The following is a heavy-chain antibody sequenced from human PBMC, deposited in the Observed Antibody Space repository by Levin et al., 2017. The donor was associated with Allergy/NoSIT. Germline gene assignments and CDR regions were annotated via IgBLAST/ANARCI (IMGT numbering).Heavy chain of an antibody. Sequence: GGSLRLSCAASGFTFTSFWMTWVRQAPGKGLEWVANIERDGSETYYVASVKGRFTIYRDNAKNSVFLQMNSLRVDDTAVYFCAREEGWGYHYGMDVWGQGTTVTVSS. CDR2: IERDGSET. V-gene: IGHV3-7*01. CDR3: AREEGWGYHYGMDV. J-gene: IGHJ6*02. D-gene: IGHD3-16*02. CDR1: GFTFTSFW.